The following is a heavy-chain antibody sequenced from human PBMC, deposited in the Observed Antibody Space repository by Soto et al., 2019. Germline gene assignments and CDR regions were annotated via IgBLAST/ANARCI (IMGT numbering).Heavy chain of an antibody. J-gene: IGHJ4*02. CDR1: GFDFGAFS. CDR2: VSAGSHYT. CDR3: GTFPAARCGGNCYIDF. D-gene: IGHD2-21*02. V-gene: IGHV3-21*03. Sequence: PGGSLRLSCVASGFDFGAFSVTWVRQIPGKGLQWVSSVSAGSHYTFYAESIKGRFLISRDNAKKSLYLEMNSLRAEDTGVYHCGTFPAARCGGNCYIDFWGPGTLVTVSS.